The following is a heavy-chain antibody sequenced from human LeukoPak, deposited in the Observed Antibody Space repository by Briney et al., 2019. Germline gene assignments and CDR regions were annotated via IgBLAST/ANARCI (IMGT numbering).Heavy chain of an antibody. J-gene: IGHJ3*02. CDR1: GGSISSYY. CDR3: ARVSGDSSVDDAFDI. D-gene: IGHD6-19*01. V-gene: IGHV4-4*07. Sequence: SETLSLTCTVSGGSISSYYWSWIRQPAGKGLEWIGRIYTSGSTNYNPSLKSRVTMSVDTSKNQFSLKLSSVTAADTAAYYCARVSGDSSVDDAFDIWGQGTMVTVSS. CDR2: IYTSGST.